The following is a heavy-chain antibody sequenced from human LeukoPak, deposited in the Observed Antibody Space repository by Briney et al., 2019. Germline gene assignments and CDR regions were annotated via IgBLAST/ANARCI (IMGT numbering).Heavy chain of an antibody. CDR1: GFTFSSYW. D-gene: IGHD3-10*01. CDR3: ARVWRGGSGSYYKVDY. V-gene: IGHV3-7*01. CDR2: IKQDGSEK. Sequence: GGSLRLSCAASGFTFSSYWMSWVRQAPGKGLEWVATIKQDGSEKYYVDSVKGRFTISRDNAKNSLYLQMNSLRAEDTAVYYCARVWRGGSGSYYKVDYWGQGTLVTVSS. J-gene: IGHJ4*02.